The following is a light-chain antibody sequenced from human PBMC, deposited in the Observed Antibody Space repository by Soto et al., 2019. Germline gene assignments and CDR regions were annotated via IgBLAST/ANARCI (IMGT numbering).Light chain of an antibody. CDR2: GAS. CDR1: QSVSSNY. J-gene: IGKJ1*01. V-gene: IGKV3-20*01. Sequence: EIVLTQSPGTLSLSPGERATLSCRASQSVSSNYLAWYQQKRGQAPRLLIYGASSRATGIPTRFSGSGSGXXXTLXIXRXEPEDFAVYYCQQYDTSPRTFGQGTKVEI. CDR3: QQYDTSPRT.